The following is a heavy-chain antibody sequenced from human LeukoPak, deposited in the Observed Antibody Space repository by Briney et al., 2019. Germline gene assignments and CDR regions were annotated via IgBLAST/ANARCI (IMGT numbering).Heavy chain of an antibody. D-gene: IGHD6-13*01. CDR3: VKDRGIAAALYYFDY. V-gene: IGHV3-64D*09. CDR1: GFTFSSYA. J-gene: IGHJ4*02. Sequence: PGGSPRLSCSASGFTFSSYAMHWVRQAPGKGLEYVSAISSNGGSTYYADSVKGRFTISRDNSKNTLYLQMSSLRAEDTAVYYCVKDRGIAAALYYFDYWGQGTLVTVSS. CDR2: ISSNGGST.